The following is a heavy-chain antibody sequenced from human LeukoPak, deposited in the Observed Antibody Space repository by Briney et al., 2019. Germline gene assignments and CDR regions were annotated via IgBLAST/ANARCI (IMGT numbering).Heavy chain of an antibody. CDR3: ARDFRAAMVSDWFDP. CDR2: INPNSGGT. V-gene: IGHV1-2*02. CDR1: AYTFTSYG. J-gene: IGHJ5*02. D-gene: IGHD5-18*01. Sequence: ASVKVSCKASAYTFTSYGISWVRQAPGQGLEWMGWINPNSGGTNYAQKFQGRVTMTRDTSISTAYMELSRLRSDDTAVYYCARDFRAAMVSDWFDPWGQGTLVTVSS.